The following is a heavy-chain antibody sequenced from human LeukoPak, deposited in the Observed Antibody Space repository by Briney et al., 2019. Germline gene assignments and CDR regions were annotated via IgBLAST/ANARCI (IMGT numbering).Heavy chain of an antibody. D-gene: IGHD3-10*02. CDR2: IGSDNKP. CDR1: GFTFSAYA. CDR3: ARDLHYYVAMDG. Sequence: PGGSLRLSCEASGFTFSAYAMNWVRQAPGEGLEWVSSIGSDNKPNYSEPVKGRFAISRDNSKSMLFLQLNSLRAEDTALYYCARDLHYYVAMDGWGQGTTVTVSS. J-gene: IGHJ6*02. V-gene: IGHV3-23*01.